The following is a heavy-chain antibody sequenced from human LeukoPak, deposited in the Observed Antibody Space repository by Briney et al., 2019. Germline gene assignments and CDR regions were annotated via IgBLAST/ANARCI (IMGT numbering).Heavy chain of an antibody. J-gene: IGHJ6*02. CDR2: ISYDGSNK. CDR1: GFTFSSYG. D-gene: IGHD2-8*01. V-gene: IGHV3-30*03. Sequence: PGGSLRLSCAASGFTFSSYGMHWVRQAPGKGLEWVAVISYDGSNKYYADSVKGRFTISRDNSKNTLYLQMNSLRAEDTAVYYCADLNGRMDVWGQGTTVTVSS. CDR3: ADLNGRMDV.